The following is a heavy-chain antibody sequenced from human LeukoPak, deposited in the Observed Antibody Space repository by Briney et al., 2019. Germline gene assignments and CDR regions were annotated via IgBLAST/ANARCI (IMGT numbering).Heavy chain of an antibody. CDR3: ARSRYEEGIAAAGFDY. CDR1: GFTFSSYA. J-gene: IGHJ4*02. Sequence: HPGRSLRLSCAASGFTFSSYAMSWVRQAPGKGLEWVSAISGSGGTTYYADSVKGRFTISRDNSKNTLYLQMNSLRAEDTAVYYCARSRYEEGIAAAGFDYWGQGTLVTVSS. D-gene: IGHD6-13*01. CDR2: ISGSGGTT. V-gene: IGHV3-23*01.